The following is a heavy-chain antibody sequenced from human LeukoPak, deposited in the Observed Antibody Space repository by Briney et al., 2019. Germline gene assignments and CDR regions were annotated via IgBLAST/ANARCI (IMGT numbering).Heavy chain of an antibody. V-gene: IGHV4-4*07. Sequence: ASETLSLTCTVSGGSISSYYWSWIRQPAGKGLEWIGRIYTSGTTNYKPPLKSRVTMSVDTSKNQFSLKLSSVTAADTAVYYCARQQWGRNFDYWGQGTLVTVSS. J-gene: IGHJ4*02. CDR2: IYTSGTT. D-gene: IGHD6-19*01. CDR3: ARQQWGRNFDY. CDR1: GGSISSYY.